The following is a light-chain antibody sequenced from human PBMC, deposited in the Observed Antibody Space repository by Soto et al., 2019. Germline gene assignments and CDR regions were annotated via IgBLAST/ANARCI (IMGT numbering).Light chain of an antibody. V-gene: IGKV4-1*01. J-gene: IGKJ1*01. CDR1: QSVLYSSNNKNY. Sequence: DIVMTQCPDSLAVSLGERATINCKSSQSVLYSSNNKNYLAWYQQKPGQPPKLLIYWASTRESGVPDRFSGSGSGTDFTLTISSLQAEDVAVYYCQQYYSTWTFGQGTKVEIK. CDR3: QQYYSTWT. CDR2: WAS.